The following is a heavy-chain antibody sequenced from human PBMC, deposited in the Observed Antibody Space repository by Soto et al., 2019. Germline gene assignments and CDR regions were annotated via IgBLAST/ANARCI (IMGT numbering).Heavy chain of an antibody. D-gene: IGHD2-21*01. CDR2: VFYTGSAY. CDR3: ARGDTDYSKIDY. V-gene: IGHV4-30-4*01. Sequence: SETLSLTCTVSGGSISSGDYYWSWIRQPPGKGLEWIGYVFYTGSAYYYNPSLKSRVTISVDTSKNQFSLKLSSVTAADTAVYYCARGDTDYSKIDYWGQGTLVTVS. CDR1: GGSISSGDYY. J-gene: IGHJ4*02.